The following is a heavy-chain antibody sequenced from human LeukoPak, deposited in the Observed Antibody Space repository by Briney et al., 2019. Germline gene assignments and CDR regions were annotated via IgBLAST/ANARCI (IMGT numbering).Heavy chain of an antibody. CDR2: ISGSGDST. J-gene: IGHJ4*02. CDR3: AKVIAYYFDC. Sequence: GGSLRLSCAASGFTFSSYAMSWVRQAPGKGLEWVSAISGSGDSTYYGDSVKGRFTISRDNSKNTLYLQMDSLRAEDTAVYYCAKVIAYYFDCWGQGTLVTVSS. CDR1: GFTFSSYA. D-gene: IGHD2/OR15-2a*01. V-gene: IGHV3-23*01.